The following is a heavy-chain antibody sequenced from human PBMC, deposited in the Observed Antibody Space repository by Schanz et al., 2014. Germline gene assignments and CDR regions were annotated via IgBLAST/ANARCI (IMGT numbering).Heavy chain of an antibody. CDR2: INLSGGST. J-gene: IGHJ4*02. CDR1: GYTFTSYG. D-gene: IGHD5-12*01. Sequence: QVQLVQSGAEVKKPGASVKVSCKASGYTFTSYGINWVRQAPGQGLEWMGIINLSGGSTNNAQKFQGRLTMTRDTSTSTVYMELSSLRSEDTAVYYCARDFSAYVGNYFDYWGQGTLVTVSS. CDR3: ARDFSAYVGNYFDY. V-gene: IGHV1-46*01.